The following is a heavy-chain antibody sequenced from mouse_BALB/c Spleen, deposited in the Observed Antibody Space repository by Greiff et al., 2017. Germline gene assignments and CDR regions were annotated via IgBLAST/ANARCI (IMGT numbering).Heavy chain of an antibody. CDR3: ARGYYGGYFDY. D-gene: IGHD1-1*01. CDR1: GYTFTSYV. Sequence: EVKLVESGPELVKPGASVKMSCKASGYTFTSYVMHWVKQKPGQGLEWIGYINPYNDGTKYNEKFKGKATLTSDKSSSTAYMELSSLTSEDSAVYYCARGYYGGYFDYWGQGTTLTVSS. V-gene: IGHV1-14*01. CDR2: INPYNDGT. J-gene: IGHJ2*01.